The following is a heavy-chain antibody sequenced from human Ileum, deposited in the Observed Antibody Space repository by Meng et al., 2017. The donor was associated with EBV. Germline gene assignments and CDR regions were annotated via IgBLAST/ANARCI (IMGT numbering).Heavy chain of an antibody. Sequence: VRLVGSGGGVVQPGTPLRVSCAASGLSLSNYGMHWVRQAPGKGLEWVALISPDGIWYPESVKGRFTVSRDNSKNTFYLQMNSLRFEDTAVYYCARDGIGWYPGDYWGRGTLVTVSS. CDR3: ARDGIGWYPGDY. D-gene: IGHD6-19*01. CDR1: GLSLSNYG. V-gene: IGHV3-30*03. J-gene: IGHJ4*02. CDR2: ISPDGI.